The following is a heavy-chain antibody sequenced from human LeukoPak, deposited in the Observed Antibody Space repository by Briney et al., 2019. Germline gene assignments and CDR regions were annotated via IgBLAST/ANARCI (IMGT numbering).Heavy chain of an antibody. CDR1: GGSISSYY. CDR2: IYTSGGT. D-gene: IGHD3-10*01. J-gene: IGHJ5*02. CDR3: ASRGMFWFGELQNWFDP. Sequence: PSETLSLTCTVSGGSISSYYWNWIRQPAGEGLEWIGRIYTSGGTNYNPSLKSRVTISVDTSKNQFTLKLSSVTAADTAVYYCASRGMFWFGELQNWFDPWGQGTLVTVSS. V-gene: IGHV4-4*07.